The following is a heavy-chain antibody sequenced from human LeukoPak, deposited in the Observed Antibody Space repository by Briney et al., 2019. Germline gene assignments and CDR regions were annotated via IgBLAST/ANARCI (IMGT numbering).Heavy chain of an antibody. CDR3: ARDRYGDGFAHFDN. CDR2: INPNSGGT. J-gene: IGHJ4*02. V-gene: IGHV1-2*02. D-gene: IGHD5-24*01. Sequence: ASVKVSCKASGYTFTDYYIYWVQQVPGQGLEWMGWINPNSGGTNYAHKFQGRVAITRDTSITTAYMDLSRLTSDDTAVYYCARDRYGDGFAHFDNWGQGALVTVSS. CDR1: GYTFTDYY.